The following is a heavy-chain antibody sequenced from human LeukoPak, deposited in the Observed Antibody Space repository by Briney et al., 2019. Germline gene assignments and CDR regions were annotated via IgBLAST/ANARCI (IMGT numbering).Heavy chain of an antibody. CDR1: GGTFSSYA. Sequence: ASVKVSCKASGGTFSSYAISWVRQAPGQGLEWMGGIIPIFGTANYAQKFQGRVTITADESTSTAYMELRSLRSDDTAVYYCARDQGRIAATPTGYWGQGTLVTVSS. CDR2: IIPIFGTA. V-gene: IGHV1-69*13. CDR3: ARDQGRIAATPTGY. J-gene: IGHJ4*02. D-gene: IGHD6-13*01.